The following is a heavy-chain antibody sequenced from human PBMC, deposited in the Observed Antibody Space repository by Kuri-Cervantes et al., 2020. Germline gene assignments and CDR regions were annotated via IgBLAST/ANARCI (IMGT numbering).Heavy chain of an antibody. CDR3: AKDLRMAISGGHAFDI. D-gene: IGHD2-15*01. J-gene: IGHJ3*02. CDR1: GFTFSSYS. Sequence: GGSLRLSCAASGFTFSSYSMNWVRQAPGKGLEWVSSISSSSSYIYYADSVKGRFTISRDNAKNSLYLQMNSLRAEDTAVYYCAKDLRMAISGGHAFDIWGQGTMVTVSS. CDR2: ISSSSSYI. V-gene: IGHV3-21*04.